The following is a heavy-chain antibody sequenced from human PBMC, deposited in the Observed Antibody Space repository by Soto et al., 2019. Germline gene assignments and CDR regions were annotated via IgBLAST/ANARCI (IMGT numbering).Heavy chain of an antibody. J-gene: IGHJ6*02. CDR2: IIPIFGTA. V-gene: IGHV1-69*01. CDR1: GGTFSSYA. CDR3: AREGPPYYYGSGSYYPYYYDYGMDV. D-gene: IGHD3-10*01. Sequence: QVQLVQSGAEVKKPGSSVKVSCKASGGTFSSYAISWVRQAPGQGLEWMGGIIPIFGTANYAQKFQGRVTITADESTSTDYMELSSLRSEDTAVYYCAREGPPYYYGSGSYYPYYYDYGMDVWGQGTTVTVSS.